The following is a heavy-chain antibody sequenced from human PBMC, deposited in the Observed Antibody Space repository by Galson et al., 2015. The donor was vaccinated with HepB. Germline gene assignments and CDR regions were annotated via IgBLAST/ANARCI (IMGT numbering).Heavy chain of an antibody. CDR2: VDPEDGET. D-gene: IGHD2-15*01. CDR1: GYTFTDYY. V-gene: IGHV1-69-2*01. CDR3: ATPKVAATTWGLAY. Sequence: VKVSCKVSGYTFTDYYMHWVQQAPGKGLEWMGLVDPEDGETIYAEKFQGRVTITADTSTDTAYMELSSLRSEDTAVYYCATPKVAATTWGLAYWGQGTLVTVSS. J-gene: IGHJ4*02.